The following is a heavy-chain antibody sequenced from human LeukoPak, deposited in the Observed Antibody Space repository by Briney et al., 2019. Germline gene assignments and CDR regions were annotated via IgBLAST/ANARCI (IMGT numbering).Heavy chain of an antibody. CDR3: ARHDTMIVVAHNYYYGMDV. CDR2: IYYSGST. CDR1: GGSISSSSYS. V-gene: IGHV4-39*01. Sequence: SETLSLTCTVSGGSISSSSYSWGWIRQPPGKGLEWIGSIYYSGSTYYNPSLKSRVTISVDTSKNQFSLKLSSVTAADTAVYYCARHDTMIVVAHNYYYGMDVWGQGTTVTVSS. J-gene: IGHJ6*02. D-gene: IGHD3-22*01.